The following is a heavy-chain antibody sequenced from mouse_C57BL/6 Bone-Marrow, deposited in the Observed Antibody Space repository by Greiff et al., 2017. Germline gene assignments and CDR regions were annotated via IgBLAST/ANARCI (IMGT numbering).Heavy chain of an antibody. CDR2: INPSNGGT. J-gene: IGHJ2*01. D-gene: IGHD2-3*01. CDR1: GYTFTSYW. Sequence: QVQLQQPGTELVKPGASVKLSCKASGYTFTSYWMHWVKQRPGQGLEWIGNINPSNGGTNYNEKFKSKATLTVDKSSSTAYMQLSSLTSADSAVSYCARLGDDGCYDYFDYWGQGTTLTVSS. V-gene: IGHV1-53*01. CDR3: ARLGDDGCYDYFDY.